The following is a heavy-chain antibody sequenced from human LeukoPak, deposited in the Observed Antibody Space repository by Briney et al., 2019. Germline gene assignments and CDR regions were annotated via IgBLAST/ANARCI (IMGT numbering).Heavy chain of an antibody. CDR2: IYYSGST. CDR1: GGSISTYY. CDR3: ARHGYYYYYMDV. Sequence: SETLSLTCTVSGGSISTYYWSWIRQPPGKGLEWIGYIYYSGSTNYNPSLKSRVTISVDTSKNQFSLKLSSVTAADTAVYYCARHGYYYYYMDVWGKGTTVTVSS. V-gene: IGHV4-59*08. J-gene: IGHJ6*03.